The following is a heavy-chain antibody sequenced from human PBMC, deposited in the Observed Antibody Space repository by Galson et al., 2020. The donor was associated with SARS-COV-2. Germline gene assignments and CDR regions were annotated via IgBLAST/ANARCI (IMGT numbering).Heavy chain of an antibody. Sequence: GGSLRLSCAASGFTFSSYAMSWVRQAPGKGLEWVSAISSNGARTHYADSVKGRFTISRDNSKSILYLQMTSLRAEDTALYYCAKEEKNREADAFDIWGQGTMVTVSS. V-gene: IGHV3-23*01. CDR1: GFTFSSYA. CDR2: ISSNGART. CDR3: AKEEKNREADAFDI. J-gene: IGHJ3*02. D-gene: IGHD1-26*01.